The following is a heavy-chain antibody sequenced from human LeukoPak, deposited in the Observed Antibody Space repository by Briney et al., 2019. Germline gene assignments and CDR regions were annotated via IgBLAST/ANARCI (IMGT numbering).Heavy chain of an antibody. CDR2: IWYDGSNK. CDR1: GFTFSSYA. Sequence: PGGSLRLSCAASGFTFSSYAMHWVRQAPGKGLEWVAVIWYDGSNKYYADSVKGRFTISRDNSKNTLYLQMNSLRAEDTAVYYCARDLEGSCPDYWGQGTLVTVSS. CDR3: ARDLEGSCPDY. V-gene: IGHV3-33*08. J-gene: IGHJ4*02. D-gene: IGHD2-15*01.